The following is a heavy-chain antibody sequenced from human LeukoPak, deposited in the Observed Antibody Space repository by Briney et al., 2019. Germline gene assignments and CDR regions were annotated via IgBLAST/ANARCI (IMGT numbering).Heavy chain of an antibody. J-gene: IGHJ4*02. V-gene: IGHV3-23*01. CDR3: AKPLRTTVTTALDY. CDR2: ISGSGGST. Sequence: PGGSLRLSCAASGFTFSSYAMSWVRQAPGKGLEWVSAISGSGGSTYYAVSVKGRFTISRDNSKNTLYLQMNSLRAEDTAVYYCAKPLRTTVTTALDYWGQGTMVTVSS. CDR1: GFTFSSYA. D-gene: IGHD4-11*01.